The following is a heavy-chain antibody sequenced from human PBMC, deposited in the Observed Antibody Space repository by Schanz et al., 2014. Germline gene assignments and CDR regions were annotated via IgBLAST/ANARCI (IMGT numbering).Heavy chain of an antibody. CDR2: INPSVGNT. CDR1: GYTFTSYY. CDR3: ARDGEAAAGCDY. V-gene: IGHV1-46*03. J-gene: IGHJ4*02. Sequence: QVQLVQSGAEVKKPGASVKVSCEASGYTFTSYYIHWFRQAPGQGLEWMGLINPSVGNTNYAQKCRGRVTMTRDTSTSTVYMELSSLRSEDTAVYYCARDGEAAAGCDYWGQGILVTVSS. D-gene: IGHD6-13*01.